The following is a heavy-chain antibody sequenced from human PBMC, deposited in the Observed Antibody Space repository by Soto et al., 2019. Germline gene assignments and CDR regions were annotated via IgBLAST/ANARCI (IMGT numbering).Heavy chain of an antibody. J-gene: IGHJ5*02. CDR2: IRSSGSTI. CDR1: GFTFSDYY. D-gene: IGHD2-15*01. CDR3: ARVVRFCSGTACYPNWFDP. Sequence: PGGSLRLSCAASGFTFSDYYMSWIRQAPGKGLEWVSYIRSSGSTIYYADSVKGRFTISRDNAKNSLYLQMNSLRAEDTAVYYCARVVRFCSGTACYPNWFDPWARGTLVTVSS. V-gene: IGHV3-11*01.